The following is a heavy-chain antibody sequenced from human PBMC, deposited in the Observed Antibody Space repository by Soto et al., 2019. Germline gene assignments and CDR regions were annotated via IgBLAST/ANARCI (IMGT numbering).Heavy chain of an antibody. Sequence: QIQLVQSGAEVKKPGASVKVSCKASGYTFTTYGLSWVRQAPGQGLEWMGWISAYNGNTNYAQKLQGRVIMTADTSTSTAFMELRSLGSDDTAVYYCARTVIPAAPYYYYYMDVWGEGTTVTVSS. D-gene: IGHD2-2*01. CDR3: ARTVIPAAPYYYYYMDV. J-gene: IGHJ6*03. CDR1: GYTFTTYG. V-gene: IGHV1-18*01. CDR2: ISAYNGNT.